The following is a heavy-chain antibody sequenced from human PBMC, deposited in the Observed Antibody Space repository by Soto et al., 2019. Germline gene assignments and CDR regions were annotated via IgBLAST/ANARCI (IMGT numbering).Heavy chain of an antibody. V-gene: IGHV4-4*07. J-gene: IGHJ2*01. Sequence: QVQLQESGPGLVKPSETLSLTCTVSGGSISSYYWSWIRQPAGKGLEWIGRIYTSGSTNYNPSLNSRVTMSVDTSKNQFSLKLSSVTAADTAVYYCARAMVVGITGTLWYFDLWGRGTLVTVSS. CDR1: GGSISSYY. D-gene: IGHD1-7*01. CDR2: IYTSGST. CDR3: ARAMVVGITGTLWYFDL.